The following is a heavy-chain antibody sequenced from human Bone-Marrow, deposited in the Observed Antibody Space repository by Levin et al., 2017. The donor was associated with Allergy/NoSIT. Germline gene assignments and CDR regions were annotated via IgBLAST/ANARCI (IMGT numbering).Heavy chain of an antibody. CDR2: INSDGSST. J-gene: IGHJ4*02. CDR3: ARDFRVVVTDPNLDY. D-gene: IGHD2-21*02. Sequence: PGGSLRLSCAASGFTFSSYWMHWVRQAPGKGLVWVSRINSDGSSTSYADSVKGRFTISRDNAKNTLYLQMNSLRAEDTAVYYCARDFRVVVTDPNLDYWGQGTLVTVSS. CDR1: GFTFSSYW. V-gene: IGHV3-74*01.